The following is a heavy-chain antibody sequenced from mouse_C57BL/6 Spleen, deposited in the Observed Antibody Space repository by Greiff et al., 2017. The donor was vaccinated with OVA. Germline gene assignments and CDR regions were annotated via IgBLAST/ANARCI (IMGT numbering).Heavy chain of an antibody. J-gene: IGHJ2*01. CDR1: GFTFSDYG. CDR2: ISSGSSTI. D-gene: IGHD1-1*02. CDR3: ARRNYCHYFDY. Sequence: EVKLVESGGGLVKPGGSLQLSCAASGFTFSDYGMHWVRQAPETGLEWVAYISSGSSTIYYADPVKGRFTISRDNAKNTLFLQMDSLMSEDTAMYYCARRNYCHYFDYGGKGTTLTVSS. V-gene: IGHV5-17*01.